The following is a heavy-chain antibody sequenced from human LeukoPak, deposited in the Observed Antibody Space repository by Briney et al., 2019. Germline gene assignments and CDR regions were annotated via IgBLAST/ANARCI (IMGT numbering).Heavy chain of an antibody. V-gene: IGHV4-34*01. D-gene: IGHD4-17*01. J-gene: IGHJ4*02. CDR3: ARGYGPTFDY. CDR1: GGSFSGYY. CDR2: INHSGST. Sequence: SETLSLTCAVYGGSFSGYYWSWIRQPLGKGLEWIGEINHSGSTNYNPSLKSRVTISVDTSKNQFSLKLSSVTAADTAVYYCARGYGPTFDYWGQGTLVTVSS.